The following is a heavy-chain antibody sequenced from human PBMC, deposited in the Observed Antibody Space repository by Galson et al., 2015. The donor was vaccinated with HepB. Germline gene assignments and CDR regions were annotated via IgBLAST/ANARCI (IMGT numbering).Heavy chain of an antibody. CDR3: AKDRDYCSSTSCYGPSHYMDV. D-gene: IGHD2-2*01. Sequence: SLRLSCAASGFTFSSYAMSWVRQAPGKGLEWVSAISGSGGSTYYADSVKGRFTISRDNSKNTLYLQMNSLRAEDTAVYYCAKDRDYCSSTSCYGPSHYMDVWGKGTTVTVSS. J-gene: IGHJ6*03. V-gene: IGHV3-23*01. CDR2: ISGSGGST. CDR1: GFTFSSYA.